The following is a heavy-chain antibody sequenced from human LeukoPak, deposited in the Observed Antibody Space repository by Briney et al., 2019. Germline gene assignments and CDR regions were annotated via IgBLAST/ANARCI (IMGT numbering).Heavy chain of an antibody. CDR3: AGDFGYFQH. J-gene: IGHJ1*01. CDR1: GFTFSSYG. Sequence: GGSLRLSCAASGFTFSSYGMHWVRQAPGKGLEWVAVIWYDGSNKYYADSVKGRFTISRDNAKSSLYLQMNSLRDEDTAVYYCAGDFGYFQHWGQGTLVTVSS. CDR2: IWYDGSNK. D-gene: IGHD3-10*01. V-gene: IGHV3-33*03.